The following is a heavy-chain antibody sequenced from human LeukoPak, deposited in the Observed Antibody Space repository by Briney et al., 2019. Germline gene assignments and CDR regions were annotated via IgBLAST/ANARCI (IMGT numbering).Heavy chain of an antibody. V-gene: IGHV1-46*01. D-gene: IGHD3-10*01. Sequence: ASVKVSCKASGGTFSSYAISWVRQAPGQGLEWMGIINPGGGSTSYAQKFQGRVTMTRDTSTSTVYMELSSLRSEDTAVYYCARPMVRGVIYPNYYYYYGMDVWGQGTTVTVSS. CDR2: INPGGGST. CDR1: GGTFSSYA. CDR3: ARPMVRGVIYPNYYYYYGMDV. J-gene: IGHJ6*02.